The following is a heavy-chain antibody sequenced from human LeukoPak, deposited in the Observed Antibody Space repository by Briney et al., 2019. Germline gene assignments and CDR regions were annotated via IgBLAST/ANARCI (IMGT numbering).Heavy chain of an antibody. V-gene: IGHV3-21*01. CDR2: ISGSSNYI. D-gene: IGHD2-21*01. Sequence: GGSLRLSCAASGFTFSDYTMDWVRLAPGKGLEWVSSISGSSNYIYYADSVKGRFTISRGNAKNSLYLQMNSLRVEDTAVYYCARDESGDNDAFDIWGQGTMVTVSS. CDR1: GFTFSDYT. CDR3: ARDESGDNDAFDI. J-gene: IGHJ3*02.